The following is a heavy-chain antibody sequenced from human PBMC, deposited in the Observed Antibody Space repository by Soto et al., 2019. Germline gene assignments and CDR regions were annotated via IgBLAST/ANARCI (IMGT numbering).Heavy chain of an antibody. V-gene: IGHV1-18*01. CDR1: GFTFTAYG. J-gene: IGHJ4*02. D-gene: IGHD3-22*01. CDR3: ARELNTESSAYYSFAF. Sequence: GPEVRMPGASVKVSCKTSGFTFTAYGLAWLRQAPGQRPEWMGWVSTNDDRTNYAQKFQGRVTMTTDRSTTTTYMELRSLRANDTAVYYCARELNTESSAYYSFAFWGQGTLVTVSS. CDR2: VSTNDDRT.